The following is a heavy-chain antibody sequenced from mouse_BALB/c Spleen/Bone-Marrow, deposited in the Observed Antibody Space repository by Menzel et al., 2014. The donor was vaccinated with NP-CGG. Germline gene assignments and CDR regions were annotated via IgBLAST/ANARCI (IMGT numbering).Heavy chain of an antibody. D-gene: IGHD3-2*02. Sequence: EVQLVESGGGLVLPGGSRKLSCAASGFTFSSFGMHGVRQAPEKGLEWVAYISSGSSTIYYADTVKGRFTISRDNPKNTLFLQMTSLRSEDTAMYYCAIRAYWGQGTPVTVSA. CDR2: ISSGSSTI. CDR3: AIRAY. V-gene: IGHV5-17*02. CDR1: GFTFSSFG. J-gene: IGHJ3*01.